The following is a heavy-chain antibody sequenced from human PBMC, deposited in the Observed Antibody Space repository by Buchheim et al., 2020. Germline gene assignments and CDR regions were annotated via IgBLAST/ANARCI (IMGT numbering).Heavy chain of an antibody. CDR3: AKARCSSTSCSRYYYYGMDV. D-gene: IGHD2-2*01. CDR1: GFSFSIYA. CDR2: ISGSGGTT. J-gene: IGHJ6*02. Sequence: EVQLLESGGGLVQPGGSLRLSCAASGFSFSIYAMTWVRQAPGKGLEWVSAISGSGGTTYSADSVEGRFSISRDNYKNTLYLQMNSLRAEDTAVYYCAKARCSSTSCSRYYYYGMDVWGQGTT. V-gene: IGHV3-23*01.